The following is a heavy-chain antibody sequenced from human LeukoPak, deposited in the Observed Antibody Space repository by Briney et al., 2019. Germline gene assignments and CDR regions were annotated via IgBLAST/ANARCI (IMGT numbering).Heavy chain of an antibody. Sequence: LETLSLTCSLSGGSISGDYWSWIRQPPGKGLEWIGYIYTSGSTTYNPSLKSRVTISVDTSKNRFPLTLSSVTAADTAVFYCARKRGWQHDYWGQGMLVTVSS. CDR3: ARKRGWQHDY. J-gene: IGHJ4*02. V-gene: IGHV4-4*09. D-gene: IGHD6-19*01. CDR2: IYTSGST. CDR1: GGSISGDY.